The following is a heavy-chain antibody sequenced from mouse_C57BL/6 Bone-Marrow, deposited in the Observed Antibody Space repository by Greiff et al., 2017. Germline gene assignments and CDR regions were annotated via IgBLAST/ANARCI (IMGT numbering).Heavy chain of an antibody. Sequence: VQLQQSGPELVKPGASVKISCKASGYSFTGYYMNWVKQSPEKSLEWIGEINPSTGGTTYNQKFKAKATLTVDKSSSTAYMQLKSLTSEDSAVYYCARRSNYVAFAYWGQGTLVTVSA. D-gene: IGHD2-5*01. J-gene: IGHJ3*01. CDR3: ARRSNYVAFAY. V-gene: IGHV1-42*01. CDR1: GYSFTGYY. CDR2: INPSTGGT.